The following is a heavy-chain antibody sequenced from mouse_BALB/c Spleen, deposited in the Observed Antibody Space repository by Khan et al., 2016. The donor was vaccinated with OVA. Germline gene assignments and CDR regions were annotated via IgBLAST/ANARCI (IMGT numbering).Heavy chain of an antibody. J-gene: IGHJ3*01. Sequence: EVKLMESGGDLVKPGGSLKLSCAASGFTFSTYGMSWVRQTPDKRLEWVATVSTGGGYTYYPDSVKGRFTISRDNAKNTLYLQMSGLKSEDTAMFYCTRLAYYYDSEGFAYWGQGTLVTVS. CDR2: VSTGGGYT. V-gene: IGHV5-6*01. CDR1: GFTFSTYG. D-gene: IGHD1-1*01. CDR3: TRLAYYYDSEGFAY.